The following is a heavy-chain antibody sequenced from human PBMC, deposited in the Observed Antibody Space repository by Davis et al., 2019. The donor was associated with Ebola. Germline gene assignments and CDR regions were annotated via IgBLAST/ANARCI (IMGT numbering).Heavy chain of an antibody. CDR3: ASSGRFDY. V-gene: IGHV3-23*01. CDR1: GFTFSNFA. D-gene: IGHD6-19*01. Sequence: GGSLRLSCAASGFTFSNFAMSWARQAPGKGLEWVSGISGSGGSTYYADSVKGRFTISRDNSKNTLYLQMNSLRAEDTAVYYCASSGRFDYWGQGTLVTVSS. J-gene: IGHJ4*02. CDR2: ISGSGGST.